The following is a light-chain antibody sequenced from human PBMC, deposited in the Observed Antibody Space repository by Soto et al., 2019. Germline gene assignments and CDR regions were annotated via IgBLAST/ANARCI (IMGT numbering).Light chain of an antibody. CDR2: AAS. CDR1: QGISSY. CDR3: QQYYSYPIT. J-gene: IGKJ5*01. Sequence: AIRMTQSPSSLSASTGDRFTITCRAIQGISSYLAWYQQKPGKAPKLLIYAASTLQSGVPSRFSGSGSGTDFTLTISCLQSEDFATYYCQQYYSYPITFGQGTRLEIK. V-gene: IGKV1-8*01.